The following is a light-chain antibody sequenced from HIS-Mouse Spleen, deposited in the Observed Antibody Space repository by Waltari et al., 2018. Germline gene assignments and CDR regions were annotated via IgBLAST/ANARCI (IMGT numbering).Light chain of an antibody. Sequence: QSALTQPRSVSGSPGQSVTISCTGTSSDVGGYNYVSWYQQHPGQAPKLMIYDVSKRPSGVPDRFSGSKSGNTASLTISGLQSEDEADYYCAAWDDSLNGNYVFGTGTKVTVL. V-gene: IGLV2-11*01. CDR1: SSDVGGYNY. CDR3: AAWDDSLNGNYV. J-gene: IGLJ1*01. CDR2: DVS.